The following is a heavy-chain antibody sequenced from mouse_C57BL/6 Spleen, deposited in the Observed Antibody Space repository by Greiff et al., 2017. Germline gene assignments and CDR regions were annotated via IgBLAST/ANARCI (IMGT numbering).Heavy chain of an antibody. D-gene: IGHD2-1*01. CDR1: GFSLTSYG. Sequence: VKLQESGPGLVAPSQSLSITCTVSGFSLTSYGVSWVRQPPGKGLEWLGVIGGDGSTNYHSALISRLSISKDNSKSQVFVKLNSLQPDDTATYYCAKSTVSTMAMDYWGQGTSVTVSS. V-gene: IGHV2-3*01. CDR2: IGGDGST. CDR3: AKSTVSTMAMDY. J-gene: IGHJ4*01.